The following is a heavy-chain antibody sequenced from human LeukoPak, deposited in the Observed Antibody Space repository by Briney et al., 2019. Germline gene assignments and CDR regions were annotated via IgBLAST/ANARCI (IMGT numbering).Heavy chain of an antibody. D-gene: IGHD3-10*01. V-gene: IGHV1-69*13. CDR1: GGTFISYA. Sequence: SVKVSRKASGGTFISYAISWVRQAPGQGLEWMGGIIPIFGTANYAQKFQGRVTITADESTSTAYMELSSLRSEDTAVYYCARGHGSGSYYNVPDYWGQGTLVTVSS. J-gene: IGHJ4*02. CDR2: IIPIFGTA. CDR3: ARGHGSGSYYNVPDY.